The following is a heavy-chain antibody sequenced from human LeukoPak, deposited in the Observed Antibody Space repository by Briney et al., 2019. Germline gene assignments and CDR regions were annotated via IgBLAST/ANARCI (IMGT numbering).Heavy chain of an antibody. Sequence: PSETLSLTCTVSGGSISSSSYYWGWIRQPPGKGLEWIGSIYYSGSTYYNPSLKSRVTISVDTSKNQFSLKLSSVTAADTAVYYCARHTHDSSRDPFDYWGQGTLVTVSS. CDR3: ARHTHDSSRDPFDY. J-gene: IGHJ4*02. V-gene: IGHV4-39*01. CDR2: IYYSGST. CDR1: GGSISSSSYY. D-gene: IGHD6-13*01.